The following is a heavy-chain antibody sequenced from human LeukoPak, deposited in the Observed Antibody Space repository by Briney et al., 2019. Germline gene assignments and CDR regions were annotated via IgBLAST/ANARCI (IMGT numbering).Heavy chain of an antibody. CDR1: GFTFSNYA. CDR3: AKSHNYYGSGTGEY. J-gene: IGHJ4*02. CDR2: ISGSGGTT. Sequence: GGSLRLSCAAPGFTFSNYAMSWVRQAPGKGLEWVSGISGSGGTTYYADSVKGRFTISRDNSRDTLYLQVDSLRTEDTAVYFCAKSHNYYGSGTGEYWGQGTLVIVSS. D-gene: IGHD3-10*01. V-gene: IGHV3-23*01.